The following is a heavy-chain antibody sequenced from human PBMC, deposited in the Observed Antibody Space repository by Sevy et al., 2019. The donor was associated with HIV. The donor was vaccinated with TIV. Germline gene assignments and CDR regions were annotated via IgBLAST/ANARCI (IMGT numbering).Heavy chain of an antibody. J-gene: IGHJ4*02. Sequence: GGSLRLSCEVSGFSLSTYGMSWVRQAPGKGLEWVSMISGSDGGTYYADSVKGRFTISRDTSNNTLYLQMNSLRVEDTAVYYCAKDTGSMDGLCDFWGQGSLVTVSS. CDR3: AKDTGSMDGLCDF. CDR1: GFSLSTYG. D-gene: IGHD2-8*02. CDR2: ISGSDGGT. V-gene: IGHV3-23*01.